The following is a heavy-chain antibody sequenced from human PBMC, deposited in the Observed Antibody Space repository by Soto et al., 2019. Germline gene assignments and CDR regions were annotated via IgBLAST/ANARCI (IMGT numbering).Heavy chain of an antibody. J-gene: IGHJ4*02. D-gene: IGHD3-16*01. V-gene: IGHV3-23*01. CDR1: GFTFNINA. CDR2: ISGGGGST. Sequence: EVQLLESGGGLVQPGGSLRLSCAVSGFTFNINAMSWVRQAPGKGLEWVSAISGGGGSTYYADSVKGRFTISRDNSRNTLYLQISSLRAEDTAVYFCAKRNVYEYGPFDFWGRGTLVTVSS. CDR3: AKRNVYEYGPFDF.